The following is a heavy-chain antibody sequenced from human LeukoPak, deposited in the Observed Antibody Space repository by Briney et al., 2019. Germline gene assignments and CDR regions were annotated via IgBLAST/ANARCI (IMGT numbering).Heavy chain of an antibody. CDR2: INGGGGST. J-gene: IGHJ4*02. V-gene: IGHV3-23*01. D-gene: IGHD2-2*01. CDR3: AKEGGKSSSSCYYFDH. Sequence: GGSLRLSCAASGFTFSSYAMTWVRQAPGKGLERVSVINGGGGSTFYADSVKGRFTISRDNSKNTLYLQMNGLRAEDTAVYYCAKEGGKSSSSCYYFDHWGQGSLVTVSS. CDR1: GFTFSSYA.